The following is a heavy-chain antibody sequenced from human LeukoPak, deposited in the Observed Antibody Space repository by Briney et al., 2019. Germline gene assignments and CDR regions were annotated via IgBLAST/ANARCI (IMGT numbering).Heavy chain of an antibody. V-gene: IGHV6-1*01. CDR1: GDSVSSNSAA. Sequence: SQTLSLTCAISGDSVSSNSAAWNWIRQSPSRGLEWLGRTYYRSKWYNDCAVSVKSRITINPDTSKNQFSLQLNSVTPEDTAVYYCARADGFSIAAAGIVAFDIWGQGTMVTVSS. J-gene: IGHJ3*02. CDR3: ARADGFSIAAAGIVAFDI. D-gene: IGHD6-13*01. CDR2: TYYRSKWYN.